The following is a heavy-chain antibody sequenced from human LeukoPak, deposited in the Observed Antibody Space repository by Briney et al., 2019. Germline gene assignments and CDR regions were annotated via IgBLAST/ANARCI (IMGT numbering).Heavy chain of an antibody. Sequence: SQTLSLTCTVSGGSISSGDYYWSRIRQPPGKGLEWIGYIYYSGSTYYNPSLKSRVTISVDTSKNQFSLKLSSVTAADTAVYYCARASPARPDYYYGMDVWGQGTTVTVSS. D-gene: IGHD6-6*01. CDR3: ARASPARPDYYYGMDV. V-gene: IGHV4-30-4*01. J-gene: IGHJ6*02. CDR2: IYYSGST. CDR1: GGSISSGDYY.